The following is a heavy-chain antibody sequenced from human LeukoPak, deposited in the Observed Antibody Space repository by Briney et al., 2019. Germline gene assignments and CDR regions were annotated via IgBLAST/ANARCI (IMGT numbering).Heavy chain of an antibody. D-gene: IGHD5-18*01. CDR1: GYTFTGYY. Sequence: GASVKVSCKASGYTFTGYYMHWVRQAPGQWLEWMGWINPKSGGTNYAQKFQGRVTMTRDTSISTAYMELSRLRSGDTAVYYCARGAGPIGHSYGYGPVDYWGQGTLVTVSS. V-gene: IGHV1-2*02. CDR2: INPKSGGT. CDR3: ARGAGPIGHSYGYGPVDY. J-gene: IGHJ4*02.